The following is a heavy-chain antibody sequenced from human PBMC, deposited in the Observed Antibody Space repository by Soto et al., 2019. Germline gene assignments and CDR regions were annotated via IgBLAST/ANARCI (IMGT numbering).Heavy chain of an antibody. CDR3: ARESFRGGSCYSPYYYYYGMDV. J-gene: IGHJ6*02. V-gene: IGHV3-33*01. CDR1: GFTFSSYG. D-gene: IGHD2-15*01. Sequence: QVQVVESGGGVVQPGRSLRLSCAASGFTFSSYGMHWVRQAPGKGLEWVAVIWSDGSNKYYADSLKGRFIVSRDNSKNTLYLQMNSLRAEDTAVYYCARESFRGGSCYSPYYYYYGMDVWGQGTTVIVS. CDR2: IWSDGSNK.